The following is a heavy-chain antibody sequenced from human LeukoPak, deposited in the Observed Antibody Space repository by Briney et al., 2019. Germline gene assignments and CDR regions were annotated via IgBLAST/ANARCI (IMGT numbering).Heavy chain of an antibody. CDR2: MYSDGRT. V-gene: IGHV3-66*01. Sequence: GGSLRLSCAASGFNVNINYFSCGRRAPGKGLEWVSVMYSDGRTYYAESVKGRFTISRDNSKNTLSLKMNTLRADDTAVYYCAREALSGSGGTRYYFDYWGQGALVTVSS. D-gene: IGHD3-10*01. J-gene: IGHJ4*02. CDR1: GFNVNINY. CDR3: AREALSGSGGTRYYFDY.